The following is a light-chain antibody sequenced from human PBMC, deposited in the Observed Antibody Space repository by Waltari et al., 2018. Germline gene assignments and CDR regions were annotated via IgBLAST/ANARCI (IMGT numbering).Light chain of an antibody. CDR2: RDS. CDR3: QVWDSSTVV. CDR1: NIVSKN. J-gene: IGLJ3*02. V-gene: IGLV3-9*01. Sequence: SYELTQPLSVSVALGQTAKIPCGGNNIVSKNVHWYQQKPGRAPVLVIDRDSTRPSGIPERVSGSNSGNTATLTISGAQAGDEADYFCQVWDSSTVVFGGGTKLTVL.